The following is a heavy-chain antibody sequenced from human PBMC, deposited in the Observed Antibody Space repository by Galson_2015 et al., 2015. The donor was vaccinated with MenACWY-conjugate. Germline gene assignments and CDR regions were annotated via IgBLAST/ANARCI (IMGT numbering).Heavy chain of an antibody. D-gene: IGHD1-26*01. CDR2: ISGRSGST. CDR3: VKSSWVASGWGYFDY. J-gene: IGHJ4*02. Sequence: SLRLSCAASGFTFSSYGMSWVRQAPGKGLEWASGISGRSGSTYYAGSVKGRFTISRDNSKNTLYLQMNSLRAEDTAVYYCVKSSWVASGWGYFDYWGQGTLVTVSS. CDR1: GFTFSSYG. V-gene: IGHV3-23*01.